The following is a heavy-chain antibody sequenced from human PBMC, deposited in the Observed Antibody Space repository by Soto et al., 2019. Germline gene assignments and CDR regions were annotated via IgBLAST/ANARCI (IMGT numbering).Heavy chain of an antibody. CDR3: GKGQASIAVDWFDP. D-gene: IGHD6-19*01. Sequence: EVQLLESGGGLVQPGGSLRLSCAASGFTFSTYTMTWVRQAPGKGLEWVSAISGRGVSTHYADSVKGRFTISRDNSKNTLYLQMNSLRAEDTAVYYCGKGQASIAVDWFDPWGQGTLVTVSS. CDR2: ISGRGVST. CDR1: GFTFSTYT. V-gene: IGHV3-23*01. J-gene: IGHJ5*02.